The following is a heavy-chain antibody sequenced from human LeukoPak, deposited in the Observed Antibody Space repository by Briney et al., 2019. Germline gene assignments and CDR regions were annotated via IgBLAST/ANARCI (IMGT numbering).Heavy chain of an antibody. V-gene: IGHV3-23*01. Sequence: GGSLRLSCAASGFTFSTYWMSWVGQAPGKGLEWVSAISGSGGSTYYADSVKGRFTISRDNSKNTLYLQMNSLRAEDTAVYYCAKAPGDFWSGYPSFDYWGQGTLVTVSS. CDR1: GFTFSTYW. D-gene: IGHD3-3*01. J-gene: IGHJ4*02. CDR3: AKAPGDFWSGYPSFDY. CDR2: ISGSGGST.